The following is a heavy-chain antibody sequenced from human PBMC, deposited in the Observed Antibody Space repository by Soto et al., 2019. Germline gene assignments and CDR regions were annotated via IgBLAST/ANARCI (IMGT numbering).Heavy chain of an antibody. V-gene: IGHV3-23*01. CDR3: AVYCSSSSCYVEAVF. CDR2: ISGSGSPT. Sequence: PGGSLRLSCAASGFTFSSYAMTWVRQAPGRGLEWVSAISGSGSPTYYADSVKGRFTISRDNSKNTLYLQMNSLRADDTAVYYCAVYCSSSSCYVEAVFWGQGTLVTVSS. CDR1: GFTFSSYA. D-gene: IGHD2-2*01. J-gene: IGHJ4*02.